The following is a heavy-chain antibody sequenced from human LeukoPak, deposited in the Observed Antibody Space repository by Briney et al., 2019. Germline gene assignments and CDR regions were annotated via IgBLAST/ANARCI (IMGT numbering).Heavy chain of an antibody. CDR3: AKDLYYYDSSGPPQTHY. V-gene: IGHV3-30*18. J-gene: IGHJ4*02. CDR1: GFTFSSYG. CDR2: ISYDGSNK. D-gene: IGHD3-22*01. Sequence: GGSLRLSCAASGFTFSSYGMHWVRQAPGNGLEWVAVISYDGSNKYYADSVKGRFTISRDNSENTLYLQMNSLRAEDTAVYYCAKDLYYYDSSGPPQTHYWGQGTLVTVSS.